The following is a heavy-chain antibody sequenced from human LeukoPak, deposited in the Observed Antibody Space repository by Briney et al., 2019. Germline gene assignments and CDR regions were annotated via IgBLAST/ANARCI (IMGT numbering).Heavy chain of an antibody. D-gene: IGHD6-19*01. CDR2: ISWNSGSI. CDR3: ARARDSSGWYTDGFDI. J-gene: IGHJ3*02. Sequence: SGGSLRLSCAASGFTFDDYAMHWVRQAPGKGLEWVSGISWNSGSIGYADSVKGRFTISRDNAKNSLYLQMNSLRAEDTAVYYCARARDSSGWYTDGFDIWGQGTMVTVSS. CDR1: GFTFDDYA. V-gene: IGHV3-9*01.